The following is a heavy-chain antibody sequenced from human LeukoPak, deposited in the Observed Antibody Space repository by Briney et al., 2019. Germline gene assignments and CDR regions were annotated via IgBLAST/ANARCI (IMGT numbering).Heavy chain of an antibody. D-gene: IGHD3-10*01. CDR2: ISTSGSTI. CDR3: ARDSYGSGSEQFDY. CDR1: GFTFSSYE. J-gene: IGHJ4*02. V-gene: IGHV3-48*03. Sequence: PGGSLRLSCAASGFTFSSYEMNWVRQAPGKGLEWVSYISTSGSTIYYADSVKGRFTISRDNAKNSLYLQLNSLRAEDTAVYYCARDSYGSGSEQFDYWGQGTLVTVSS.